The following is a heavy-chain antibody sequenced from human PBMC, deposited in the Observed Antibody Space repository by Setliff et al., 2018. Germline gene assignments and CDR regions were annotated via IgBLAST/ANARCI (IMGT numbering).Heavy chain of an antibody. CDR3: AKGGSTSCYTEADY. Sequence: GGSLRLSCAASGFTFSSYGMHWVRQAPGKGLEWVAVISYDGSNKYYADSVKGRFTISRDNSKNTLYLQMLSLRAEDTAVYYCAKGGSTSCYTEADYWGQGTLVTVSS. CDR1: GFTFSSYG. J-gene: IGHJ4*02. D-gene: IGHD2-2*02. CDR2: ISYDGSNK. V-gene: IGHV3-30*12.